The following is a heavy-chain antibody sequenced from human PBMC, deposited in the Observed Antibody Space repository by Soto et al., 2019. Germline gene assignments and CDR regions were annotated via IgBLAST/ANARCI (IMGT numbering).Heavy chain of an antibody. CDR2: ISAYNGNT. D-gene: IGHD2-21*01. CDR3: ASGGRAGALFAY. CDR1: GYTFTSFG. Sequence: QVQLVQSGAEVKKSGASVKVSCKASGYTFTSFGISWMRQAPGQGLEWVGWISAYNGNTNYAQKLQGRVTMTTATATGTVYMELRRLRSDDTAVYYWASGGRAGALFAYWGQGTLVTVSS. V-gene: IGHV1-18*01. J-gene: IGHJ4*02.